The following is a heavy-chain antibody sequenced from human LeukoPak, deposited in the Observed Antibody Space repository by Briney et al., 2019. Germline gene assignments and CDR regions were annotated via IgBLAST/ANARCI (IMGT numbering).Heavy chain of an antibody. V-gene: IGHV3-21*04. Sequence: PGGSLRLSCAASGFTFSSYSMNWVRQAPGKGLEWVSSISSSSSYIYYADSVKGRFTISRDNAKNSLYLQMNSLRAEDTAVYYCAPMTNGGYGSGEDAFDIWGQGTMVTVSS. J-gene: IGHJ3*02. CDR2: ISSSSSYI. CDR3: APMTNGGYGSGEDAFDI. D-gene: IGHD3-10*01. CDR1: GFTFSSYS.